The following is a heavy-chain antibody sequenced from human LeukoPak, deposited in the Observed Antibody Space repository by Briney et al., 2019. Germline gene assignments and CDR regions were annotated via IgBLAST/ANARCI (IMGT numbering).Heavy chain of an antibody. D-gene: IGHD3-10*02. CDR2: ISSSGSTI. CDR1: GFTLSSYE. V-gene: IGHV3-48*03. CDR3: EELGISMIGGV. J-gene: IGHJ6*04. Sequence: PGGSLRLSCALSGFTLSSYEMNWVRQAPGKGLEWVSYISSSGSTIYYADSEKGRFTISRDNAKSSLYIQMNSLRAEDTAVYYCEELGISMIGGVWGKGTTVTISS.